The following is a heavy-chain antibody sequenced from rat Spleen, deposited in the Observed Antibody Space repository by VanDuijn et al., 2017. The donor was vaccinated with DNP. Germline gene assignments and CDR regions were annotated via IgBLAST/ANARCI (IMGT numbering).Heavy chain of an antibody. CDR3: ARSAYGYNLNWFAY. CDR2: IWSGGGT. Sequence: QVQLKESGPSLVQPSQTLSLTCTVSGFPLTDYSVNWVRQPPGKGLEWVGAIWSGGGTDYNSALKSRLSISRDTSKGQVLLEMNSLQTEDTAMYFCARSAYGYNLNWFAYWGQGTLVTVSS. D-gene: IGHD1-9*01. CDR1: GFPLTDYS. V-gene: IGHV2-15*01. J-gene: IGHJ3*01.